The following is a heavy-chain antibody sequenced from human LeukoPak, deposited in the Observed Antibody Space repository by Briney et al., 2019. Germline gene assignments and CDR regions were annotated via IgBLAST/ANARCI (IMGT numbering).Heavy chain of an antibody. V-gene: IGHV1-69*04. J-gene: IGHJ5*02. D-gene: IGHD3-22*01. CDR1: GGTFSSYA. Sequence: ASVKVSCKASGGTFSSYAISWVRQAPGQGLEWMGRIIPILGIANYAQKFQGRVTITADKSTCTAYMELSSLRSEDTAVYYCARDSSEQYYYDSSGYYRGNWFDPWGQGTLVTVSS. CDR2: IIPILGIA. CDR3: ARDSSEQYYYDSSGYYRGNWFDP.